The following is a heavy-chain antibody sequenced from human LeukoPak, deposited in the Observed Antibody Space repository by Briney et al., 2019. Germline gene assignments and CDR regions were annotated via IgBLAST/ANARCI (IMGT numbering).Heavy chain of an antibody. D-gene: IGHD6-6*01. CDR1: GVSISSYY. CDR2: IYSSGGN. CDR3: ARDSVLYYFDY. J-gene: IGHJ4*02. V-gene: IGHV4-4*07. Sequence: SETLSLTCTVSGVSISSYYWNWIRQPAGKGLEWIGRIYSSGGNNYNPSLKSRVAISRDTSKNHFSLELSSVTSADTAVYYCARDSVLYYFDYWGQGTLVTVSS.